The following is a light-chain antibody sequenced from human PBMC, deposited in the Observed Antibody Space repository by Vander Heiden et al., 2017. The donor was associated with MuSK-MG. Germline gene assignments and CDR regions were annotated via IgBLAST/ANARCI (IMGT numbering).Light chain of an antibody. CDR1: QSISSY. V-gene: IGKV1-39*01. J-gene: IGKJ2*01. CDR2: AAS. Sequence: DIQMTQSPSSLSASVGDRVTITCRASQSISSYLNWYQQKPGKAPRLLINAASSLQGGVPSRFSGSESGTDFTLTISSLQPEDFATYYCQQSHSTPYTFGQGTKLEIK. CDR3: QQSHSTPYT.